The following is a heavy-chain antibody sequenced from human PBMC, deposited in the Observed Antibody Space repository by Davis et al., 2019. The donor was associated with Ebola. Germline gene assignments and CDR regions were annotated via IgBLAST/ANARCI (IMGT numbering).Heavy chain of an antibody. V-gene: IGHV1-69*05. Sequence: SVKVSCKASGGTFSSYVISWVRQAPGQGLEWMGGIIPIFGTANYAQKLQGRVTMTTDTSTSTAYMELRSLRSDDTAVYYCARDWIAMVYAGGGWFDPWGQGTLVTVSS. J-gene: IGHJ5*02. CDR1: GGTFSSYV. D-gene: IGHD2-8*01. CDR2: IIPIFGTA. CDR3: ARDWIAMVYAGGGWFDP.